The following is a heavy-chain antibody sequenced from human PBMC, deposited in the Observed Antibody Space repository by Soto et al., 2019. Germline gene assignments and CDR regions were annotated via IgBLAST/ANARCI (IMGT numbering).Heavy chain of an antibody. CDR2: INPNSGGT. J-gene: IGHJ6*02. D-gene: IGHD5-18*01. CDR1: GYTFTGYY. CDR3: ARDIGYRYGYTYYYGMDV. Sequence: ASVKVSCKASGYTFTGYYMHWVRQAPGQGLEWMGWINPNSGGTNYAQKFQGRVTMTRDTSISTAYMELSRLRSDDTAVYYCARDIGYRYGYTYYYGMDVWGQGTTLTVSS. V-gene: IGHV1-2*02.